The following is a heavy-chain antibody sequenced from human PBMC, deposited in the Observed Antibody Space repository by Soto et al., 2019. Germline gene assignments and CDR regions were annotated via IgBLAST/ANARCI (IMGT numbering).Heavy chain of an antibody. CDR1: GFTFSSDS. CDR3: AKVPYSGYEELDY. D-gene: IGHD5-12*01. V-gene: IGHV3-23*01. J-gene: IGHJ4*02. Sequence: EVQLLESGGGLVQPGGSLRLSCAASGFTFSSDSMSWVRQAPGKGLEWVSAISGSGGSTYYADSVKGRFTISRDNSKNTLYLQMNSLRAEDTAVYYCAKVPYSGYEELDYWGQVTLVTVSS. CDR2: ISGSGGST.